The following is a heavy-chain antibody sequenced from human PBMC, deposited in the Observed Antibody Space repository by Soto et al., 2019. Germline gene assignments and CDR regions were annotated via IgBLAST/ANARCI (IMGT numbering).Heavy chain of an antibody. J-gene: IGHJ6*03. CDR2: INDTGNI. D-gene: IGHD3-10*01. Sequence: QVQLQQWGAGLLKPSETLSLTCAVYGGSFSGYQWTWLRQTTGKGLEWIGEINDTGNINYNPSLKSRVTIFKDTPKKQNSLKLRSVTAAVTAGYYCARGLKRWFGEITRRGGYYYYMDVWVKGTTVTVSS. CDR1: GGSFSGYQ. V-gene: IGHV4-34*01. CDR3: ARGLKRWFGEITRRGGYYYYMDV.